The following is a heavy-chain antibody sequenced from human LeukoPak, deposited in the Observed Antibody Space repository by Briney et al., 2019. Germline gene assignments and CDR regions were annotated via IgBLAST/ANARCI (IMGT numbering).Heavy chain of an antibody. CDR3: ARGGGSYYFDY. CDR1: GFTFSSYS. D-gene: IGHD1-26*01. V-gene: IGHV3-48*01. CDR2: ISSSSSTI. J-gene: IGHJ4*02. Sequence: SGGSLRLSCAASGFTFSSYSMNWVRQAPGKGLEWVSYISSSSSTIYYADSVKGRFTISRDNAKNSLYLQMNSLRAEDTAVYYCARGGGSYYFDYWGQGTLVTVSS.